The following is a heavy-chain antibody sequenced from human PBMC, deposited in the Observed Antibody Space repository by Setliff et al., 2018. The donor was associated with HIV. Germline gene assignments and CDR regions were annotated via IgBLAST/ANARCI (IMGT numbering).Heavy chain of an antibody. J-gene: IGHJ4*02. V-gene: IGHV4-31*02. CDR3: ARRGWNAYKAFDY. Sequence: PSETLSLTCAVFGGSLSGHHWNWIRQHPGKGLEWIGYIYYSGNTYYNPSLKSRVTISVDTSKNHLSLNLTSVTAADTAVYYCARRGWNAYKAFDYWGQGTLVTVSS. CDR1: GGSLSGHH. CDR2: IYYSGNT. D-gene: IGHD1-1*01.